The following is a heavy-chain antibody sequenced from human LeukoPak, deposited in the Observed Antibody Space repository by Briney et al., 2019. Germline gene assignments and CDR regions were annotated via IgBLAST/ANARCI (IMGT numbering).Heavy chain of an antibody. CDR1: GFTFSSYA. J-gene: IGHJ3*02. V-gene: IGHV3-30-3*01. Sequence: GGSLRLSCAASGFTFSSYAMHWVRQAPGKGLEWVAVISYDGSNKYYADSVKGRFTISRDNSKNTLYLQMNSLRAEDTAVYYCARDRVTFYYDGDVAFDIWGQGTMVTASS. CDR3: ARDRVTFYYDGDVAFDI. D-gene: IGHD3-22*01. CDR2: ISYDGSNK.